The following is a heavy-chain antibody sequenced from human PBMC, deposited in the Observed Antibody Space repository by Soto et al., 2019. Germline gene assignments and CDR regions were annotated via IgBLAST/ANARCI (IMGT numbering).Heavy chain of an antibody. CDR2: INAGNGNT. CDR1: GYTFTSYA. J-gene: IGHJ4*02. V-gene: IGHV1-3*01. CDR3: ATSIAARGTTFDD. D-gene: IGHD6-6*01. Sequence: ASVKVSCKASGYTFTSYAMHWVRQAPGQRLEWMGWINAGNGNTKYSQKFQGRVTITRDTSASTAYMELSSLRSEDTAVYYCATSIAARGTTFDDWGQGSLVTVSS.